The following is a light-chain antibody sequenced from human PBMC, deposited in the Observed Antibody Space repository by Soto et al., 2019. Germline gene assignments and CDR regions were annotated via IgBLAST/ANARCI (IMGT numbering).Light chain of an antibody. J-gene: IGKJ1*01. V-gene: IGKV1-5*01. Sequence: DIQRTQSPSTLSGSVGDRVTIACRASQSISSWLAWYQQKPGKAPKLLIYDASSLESGVPSRFSGSGSGTEFTLTISSLQPDDFATYYCQQYNSYSWTVGQGTKV. CDR3: QQYNSYSWT. CDR2: DAS. CDR1: QSISSW.